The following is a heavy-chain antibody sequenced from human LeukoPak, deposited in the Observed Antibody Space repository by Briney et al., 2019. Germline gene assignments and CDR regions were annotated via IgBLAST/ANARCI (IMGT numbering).Heavy chain of an antibody. CDR2: INHSGST. D-gene: IGHD2-8*01. V-gene: IGHV4-34*01. J-gene: IGHJ4*02. CDR3: ARDPHCTNGVCLDY. Sequence: PSETLSLTCAVYGGSFSGYYWSWIRQPPGKGLEWIGEINHSGSTNYNPSLKSRVTISVVTSKNQFSLKLSSVTAADTAVYYCARDPHCTNGVCLDYWGQGTLVTVSS. CDR1: GGSFSGYY.